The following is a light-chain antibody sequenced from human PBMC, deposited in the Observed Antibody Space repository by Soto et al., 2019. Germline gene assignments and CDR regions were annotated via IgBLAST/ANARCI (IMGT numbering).Light chain of an antibody. V-gene: IGLV1-40*01. J-gene: IGLJ3*02. CDR1: SSNIGAGYD. Sequence: SVLTQPPSVSGAPGQRVTISCTGSSSNIGAGYDVHWYQQLPGTAPKRLIYGNSNRPSGVPDRFSGSKSGTSASLAITGLQAEDEADYYCQSYDSSLSGWVFGGGTKLTVL. CDR2: GNS. CDR3: QSYDSSLSGWV.